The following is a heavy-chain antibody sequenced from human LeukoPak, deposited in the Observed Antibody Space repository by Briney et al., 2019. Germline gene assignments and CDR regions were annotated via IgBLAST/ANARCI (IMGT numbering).Heavy chain of an antibody. J-gene: IGHJ6*02. D-gene: IGHD6-13*01. CDR2: ISGDGGRT. CDR3: AREPAAAGAQYYYYYYGMDV. V-gene: IGHV3-43*02. Sequence: GGSLRLSCAASRFTFDYYAMHWVRQAPGKGLELVSLISGDGGRTFYADSVKGRFTISRDNSKNSLYLQMNSLRAEDTDVYYCAREPAAAGAQYYYYYYGMDVWGQGTTVTVSS. CDR1: RFTFDYYA.